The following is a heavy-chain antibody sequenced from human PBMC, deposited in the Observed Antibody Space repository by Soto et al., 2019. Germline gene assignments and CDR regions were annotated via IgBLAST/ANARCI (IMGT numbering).Heavy chain of an antibody. CDR3: AHNIIAYGGFIGDDAFDI. Sequence: QITLKESGPTLVSPTQPLTLTCTFSGFSLTATGVGVGWIRQPPGEALDWLAVIYWDDDRRYTPSLRSRLTITKATCKTQVVLTMTNMDPVDTATYYCAHNIIAYGGFIGDDAFDIWGQGTLFTVSS. CDR2: IYWDDDR. CDR1: GFSLTATGVG. J-gene: IGHJ3*02. V-gene: IGHV2-5*02. D-gene: IGHD2-21*01.